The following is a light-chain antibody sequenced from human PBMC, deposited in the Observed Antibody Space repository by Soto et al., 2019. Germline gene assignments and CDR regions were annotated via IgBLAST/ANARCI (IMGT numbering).Light chain of an antibody. J-gene: IGKJ1*01. CDR2: DAS. CDR1: QSISIW. CDR3: QQYNSYRT. Sequence: IQMTQSPSTLSGSVGARVTITCRARQSISIWLAWYQQKPGKAPKLLIYDASILESGVPSRFSGSGSGTEFTLTISSLQPDDFATYYCQQYNSYRTFGQGTKVDIK. V-gene: IGKV1-5*01.